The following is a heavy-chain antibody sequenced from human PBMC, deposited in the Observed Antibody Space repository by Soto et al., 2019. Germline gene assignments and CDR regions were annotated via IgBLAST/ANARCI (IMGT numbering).Heavy chain of an antibody. CDR3: ARDVRAVSAFLLKRSSDL. CDR2: ISAYNGNT. V-gene: IGHV1-18*01. Sequence: WPHHDTGKGLEWMGWISAYNGNTYHAQKLQGRVTMTTDTSTSTAYMELRSLRSDDTAVYYCARDVRAVSAFLLKRSSDL. J-gene: IGHJ2*01. D-gene: IGHD3-10*02.